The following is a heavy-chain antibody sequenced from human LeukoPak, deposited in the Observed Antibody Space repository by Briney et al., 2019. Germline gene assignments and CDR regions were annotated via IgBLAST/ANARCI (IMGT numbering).Heavy chain of an antibody. CDR3: EKTRFYYDSSFDYWYFDL. V-gene: IGHV3-23*01. Sequence: GGSLRLSCAASGFPFSSYAMSWVRQAPRKGLEWVSAITASRGGTYYADSVKGRFTISRDKSKNTLYLQINSLRAEDAAIYYCEKTRFYYDSSFDYWYFDLWGRGTLVTVSS. CDR2: ITASRGGT. J-gene: IGHJ2*01. CDR1: GFPFSSYA. D-gene: IGHD3-22*01.